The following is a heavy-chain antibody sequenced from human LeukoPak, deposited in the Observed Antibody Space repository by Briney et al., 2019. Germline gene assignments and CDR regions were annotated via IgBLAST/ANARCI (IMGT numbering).Heavy chain of an antibody. V-gene: IGHV3-23*01. Sequence: PGGSLRLSCAAAGFTFSSYAMSWVRQAPGKGLEWVSSISDSGDTTNYADSVKGRFTISRDNSKNTLYLQMSSLRAEDTAVYYCTRESQKLVPYDYWGQGTLVTVSS. CDR3: TRESQKLVPYDY. CDR1: GFTFSSYA. J-gene: IGHJ4*02. D-gene: IGHD6-13*01. CDR2: ISDSGDTT.